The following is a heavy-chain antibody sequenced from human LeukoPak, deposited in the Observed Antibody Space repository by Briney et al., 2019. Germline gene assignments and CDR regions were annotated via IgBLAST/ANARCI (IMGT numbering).Heavy chain of an antibody. CDR1: GFTFSNAW. J-gene: IGHJ4*02. Sequence: RSGGSLRLSCAASGFTFSNAWMSWVRQAPGKGLEWVGRIKSKTDGGTTDYAAPVKGRFTISRDDSKNTLYLQMNSLKTEDTAVYYCTTDGYSGSYPDYWGQGTLVTVSS. CDR2: IKSKTDGGTT. CDR3: TTDGYSGSYPDY. D-gene: IGHD1-26*01. V-gene: IGHV3-15*01.